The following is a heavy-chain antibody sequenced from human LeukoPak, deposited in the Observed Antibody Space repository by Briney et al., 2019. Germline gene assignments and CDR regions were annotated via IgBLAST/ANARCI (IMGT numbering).Heavy chain of an antibody. CDR3: ARDHSAAAVPEDWSDP. J-gene: IGHJ5*02. D-gene: IGHD6-13*01. V-gene: IGHV3-33*01. CDR1: GFTFSSYG. CDR2: IWYDGSNK. Sequence: PGGSLRLSCAASGFTFSSYGMHWVRQAPGKGLEWVAVIWYDGSNKYYADSVKGRFTISRDNSKNTLYLQMNSLRAEDTAVYYCARDHSAAAVPEDWSDPWGQGTLVTVSS.